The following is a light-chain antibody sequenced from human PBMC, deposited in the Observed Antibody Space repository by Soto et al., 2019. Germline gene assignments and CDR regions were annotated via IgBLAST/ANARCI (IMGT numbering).Light chain of an antibody. CDR3: QTWGTGIQV. V-gene: IGLV4-69*01. CDR2: LNSDGTH. CDR1: SGHSNYA. Sequence: QLVLTQSPSASASLGASVKITCTLSSGHSNYAIAWHQQQPETGPRYLMKLNSDGTHSKGDGIPDRFSGSSSGAERYLSIASLQSEDEADYYCQTWGTGIQVFGGGTKVTVL. J-gene: IGLJ2*01.